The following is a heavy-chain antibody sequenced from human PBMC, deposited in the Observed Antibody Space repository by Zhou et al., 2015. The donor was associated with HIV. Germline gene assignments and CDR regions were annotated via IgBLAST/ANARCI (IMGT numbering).Heavy chain of an antibody. D-gene: IGHD2-2*01. V-gene: IGHV1-46*01. CDR2: IKPWWRRH. CDR1: GYSLTSHY. Sequence: QVQLVQSGAEVKKPGASVKVSCRASGYSLTSHYLHWVRQAPGRGLEWMGVIKPWWRRHKLRSEFPGQSHRGQGRGCEQYSFLELSRLRDDDTAVYYCARDQTPKLVPGGMRFYGLDVWGXGTMVIVSS. J-gene: IGHJ6*01. CDR3: ARDQTPKLVPGGMRFYGLDV.